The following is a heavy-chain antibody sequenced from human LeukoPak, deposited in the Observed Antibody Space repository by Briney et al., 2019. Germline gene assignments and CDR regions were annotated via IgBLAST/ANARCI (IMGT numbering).Heavy chain of an antibody. J-gene: IGHJ5*02. D-gene: IGHD3-10*01. CDR3: ARTPYGSGSIGWFDP. Sequence: AASVKVSCKASGYTFTGYYMHWVRQTPGRGLEWMGWINPNTGATNNAQKFQGRVTMTRDTSISTAYMELSRLTSDDTAIYYCARTPYGSGSIGWFDPWGQGTLVTVSS. CDR1: GYTFTGYY. V-gene: IGHV1-2*02. CDR2: INPNTGAT.